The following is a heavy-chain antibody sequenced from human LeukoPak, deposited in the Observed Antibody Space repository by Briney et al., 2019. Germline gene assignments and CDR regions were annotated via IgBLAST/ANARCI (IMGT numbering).Heavy chain of an antibody. CDR2: ISYDGSNK. D-gene: IGHD3-10*01. CDR1: VFTLSSYG. Sequence: QPGRSLRLSCAASVFTLSSYGMHWVRQAPGKGLEWEAVISYDGSNKYYADSVKGRFTISRDNSKNTLYLQMNSLRAEDTAVYYCAKDPGSWFGELLHTRGDYYFDYWGQGTLVTVSS. J-gene: IGHJ4*02. CDR3: AKDPGSWFGELLHTRGDYYFDY. V-gene: IGHV3-30*18.